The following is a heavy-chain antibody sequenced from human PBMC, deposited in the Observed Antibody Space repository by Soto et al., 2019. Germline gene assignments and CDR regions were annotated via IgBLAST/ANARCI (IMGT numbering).Heavy chain of an antibody. CDR1: GYTFTGYY. CDR3: ARGKYYYGSGSQKNWFDP. D-gene: IGHD3-10*01. Sequence: ASVKVSCKASGYTFTGYYMHWVRQAPGQGLEWMGWINPNSGGTNYAQKFQGRVTMTRDTSISTAYMELSRLRSDDTAVYYCARGKYYYGSGSQKNWFDPWGQGTLVTVSS. V-gene: IGHV1-2*02. J-gene: IGHJ5*02. CDR2: INPNSGGT.